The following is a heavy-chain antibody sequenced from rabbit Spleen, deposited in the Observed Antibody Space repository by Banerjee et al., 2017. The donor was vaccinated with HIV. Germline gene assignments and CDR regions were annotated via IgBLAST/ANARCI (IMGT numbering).Heavy chain of an antibody. D-gene: IGHD2-1*01. CDR3: ARGSATMTMVITGYYLNL. CDR2: IYGGSY. CDR1: GFTISSTYW. Sequence: QSLEESGGDLVKPGESLTLTCTASGFTISSTYWMCWFRQAPGRGLEWIACIYGGSYKYASWAKGRFTISKTSSTTVTLQMTSLTAADTATYFCARGSATMTMVITGYYLNLWGQGTLVTVS. V-gene: IGHV1S40*01. J-gene: IGHJ4*01.